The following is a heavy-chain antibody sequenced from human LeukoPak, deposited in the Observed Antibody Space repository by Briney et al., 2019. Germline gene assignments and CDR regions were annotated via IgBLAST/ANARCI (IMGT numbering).Heavy chain of an antibody. CDR2: INSDGSGT. J-gene: IGHJ5*02. CDR1: GLSISGYW. D-gene: IGHD3-16*01. CDR3: ARDPYILDAA. Sequence: QAGGSLRLSCTASGLSISGYWMHWVRQAPGKGLVWLSRINSDGSGTDYADSVKGRFTVSRDNGKNTVYLRMSSLRAEDTAVYYCARDPYILDAAWGPGTLVTVSS. V-gene: IGHV3-74*01.